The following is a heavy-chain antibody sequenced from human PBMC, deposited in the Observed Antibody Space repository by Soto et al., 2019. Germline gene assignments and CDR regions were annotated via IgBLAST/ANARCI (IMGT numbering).Heavy chain of an antibody. CDR3: PTGLTIFGVVISSGDY. J-gene: IGHJ4*02. CDR2: IYHSGTT. CDR1: GGSIGSSAFY. V-gene: IGHV4-39*01. D-gene: IGHD3-3*01. Sequence: QLQLQESGPGLVRPSETLSLTCTVSGGSIGSSAFYWGWIRQPPGKGLEWIGSIYHSGTTYYNPSLTSRVSISVDTSKNQFSLKLSSVTAADTAVYYCPTGLTIFGVVISSGDYWGQGILVTVSS.